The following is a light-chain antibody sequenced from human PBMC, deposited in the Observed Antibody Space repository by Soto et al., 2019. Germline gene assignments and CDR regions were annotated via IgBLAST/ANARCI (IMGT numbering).Light chain of an antibody. V-gene: IGKV3-20*01. J-gene: IGKJ5*01. Sequence: TQSPATLSVFPGERATLSCRASQSVGRRYLAWYQQKPGQAPRLLISGVSKRATGIPDRFSGDGSGTDFTLTISRLEPEDFALYICHQYDGSPITFGQGTRLEIK. CDR3: HQYDGSPIT. CDR2: GVS. CDR1: QSVGRRY.